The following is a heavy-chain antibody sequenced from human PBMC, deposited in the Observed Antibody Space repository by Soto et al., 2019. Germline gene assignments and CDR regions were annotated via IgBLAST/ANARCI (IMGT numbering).Heavy chain of an antibody. Sequence: QVQLQESGPGLVKPSETLSLTCTVSGGSVSSGSYYWSWIRQPPGKGLEWIGYIYYSGSTNYNPSLKSRVTISVDTSKNQFSLKLSSVTAADTAVYYCARISGYSYGLPPYFDYCGQGTLVTVSS. J-gene: IGHJ4*02. D-gene: IGHD5-18*01. CDR3: ARISGYSYGLPPYFDY. CDR2: IYYSGST. CDR1: GGSVSSGSYY. V-gene: IGHV4-61*01.